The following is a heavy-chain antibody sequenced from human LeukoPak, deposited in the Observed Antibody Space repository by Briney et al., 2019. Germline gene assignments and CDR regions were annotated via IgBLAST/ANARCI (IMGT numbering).Heavy chain of an antibody. Sequence: GGSLRLSCAASGFTFSRYAMHWVRQAPGKGLEWVAVVASDGNDKHHADSVKGRFTISRDNSKNTLYLQMNSLRAEDTAVYYCAKDPGRAYYYYGMDVWGQGTTVTVSS. V-gene: IGHV3-30*04. J-gene: IGHJ6*02. CDR1: GFTFSRYA. CDR3: AKDPGRAYYYYGMDV. CDR2: VASDGNDK.